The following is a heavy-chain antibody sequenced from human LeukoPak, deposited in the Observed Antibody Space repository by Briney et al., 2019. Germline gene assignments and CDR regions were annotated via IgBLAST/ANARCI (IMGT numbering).Heavy chain of an antibody. CDR3: AKGGGRGTCNPLAY. CDR1: GFTFSSYA. Sequence: QTGGSLRLSCAASGFTFSSYAMSWVRQAPGKGLEWVSAISGSGGSTYYADSVKGRFTISRDNSKNTLYLQMNSLRAEDTAVYYCAKGGGRGTCNPLAYWGQGALVTVSP. V-gene: IGHV3-23*01. CDR2: ISGSGGST. D-gene: IGHD2-15*01. J-gene: IGHJ4*02.